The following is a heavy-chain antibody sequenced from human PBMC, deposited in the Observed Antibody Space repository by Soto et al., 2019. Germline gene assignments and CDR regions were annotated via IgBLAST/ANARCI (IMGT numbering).Heavy chain of an antibody. D-gene: IGHD2-2*01. CDR3: ARGLGSTQKMDDHDDFDI. V-gene: IGHV1-69*01. Sequence: CVXVSSKSCLGTFSIYAIMVLRQAAGQGLDGMGWIIPIFGTANYAQKFQGRVTITADESTSTAYMELSSLRSEDTAVYYCARGLGSTQKMDDHDDFDIWGQGTMVTV. J-gene: IGHJ3*02. CDR1: LGTFSIYA. CDR2: IIPIFGTA.